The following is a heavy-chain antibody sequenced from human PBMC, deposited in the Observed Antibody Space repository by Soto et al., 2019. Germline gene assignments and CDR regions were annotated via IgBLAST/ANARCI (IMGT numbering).Heavy chain of an antibody. CDR1: GESISSSSYY. Sequence: SETLSLTCIVSGESISSSSYYWGWIRQPPGKGLEWIGSIYYSGRTYYNPSFKSRVTISIDTSKNQFSLKLSSVTATDTAVYYCDRQRNTVVTQAYFDHWGQGALVTVSS. V-gene: IGHV4-39*01. CDR2: IYYSGRT. J-gene: IGHJ4*02. CDR3: DRQRNTVVTQAYFDH. D-gene: IGHD2-21*02.